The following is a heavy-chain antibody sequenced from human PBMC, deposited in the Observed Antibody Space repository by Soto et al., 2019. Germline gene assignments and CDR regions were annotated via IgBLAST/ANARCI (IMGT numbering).Heavy chain of an antibody. V-gene: IGHV4-4*02. CDR3: ARMTGLRLWELSVYHYYGMDV. J-gene: IGHJ6*02. Sequence: QVQLQESGPGLVKPSGTLSLTCAVSGGSISSTNWWSWVRQPPGKGLEWIGEIYHSGSTNYNPSLKSRVTISVDDSKNQFSLKLSSVTAADTAVYYCARMTGLRLWELSVYHYYGMDVWGQGTTVTVSS. D-gene: IGHD3-16*02. CDR1: GGSISSTNW. CDR2: IYHSGST.